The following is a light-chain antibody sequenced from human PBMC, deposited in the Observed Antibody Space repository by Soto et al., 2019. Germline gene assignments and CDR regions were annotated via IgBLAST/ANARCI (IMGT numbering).Light chain of an antibody. CDR1: QSVSSSY. CDR2: DAS. Sequence: EIVLTQSPGTLSLSPGERATLSCRASQSVSSSYLAWYPQKPGQAPRLLTYDASSRAPGIPDRFGGSGSGTDFNLTSSRLEPEDFAVYYCQQYGSSPITFGPGTKVDIK. V-gene: IGKV3-20*01. J-gene: IGKJ3*01. CDR3: QQYGSSPIT.